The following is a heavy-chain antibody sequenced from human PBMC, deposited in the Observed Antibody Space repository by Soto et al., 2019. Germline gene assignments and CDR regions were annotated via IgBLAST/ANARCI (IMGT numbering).Heavy chain of an antibody. CDR1: GFTFSSYA. Sequence: GGSLRLSCAASGFTFSSYAMSWVRQAPGKGLEWVSAISGSGGNTYYADSVKGRFTISRDNSKNTLYLQMNRLRAEDTAVYYCAKALRDENFDYWGQGTLVTVSS. J-gene: IGHJ4*02. V-gene: IGHV3-23*01. CDR3: AKALRDENFDY. CDR2: ISGSGGNT.